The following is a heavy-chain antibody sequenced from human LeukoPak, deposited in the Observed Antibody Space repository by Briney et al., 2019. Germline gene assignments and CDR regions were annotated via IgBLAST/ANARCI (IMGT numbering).Heavy chain of an antibody. CDR1: GYTFSGYY. CDR3: ARDPPIGGADVFDI. J-gene: IGHJ3*02. CDR2: INPNSGGT. Sequence: ASVKVSCKASGYTFSGYYMHWVRQAPGQGLEWMGWINPNSGGTNYAQKFQGRVTMTRDTSISTAYMELSRLTSDDTAVYYCARDPPIGGADVFDIWGQGTMVTVSS. D-gene: IGHD3-10*01. V-gene: IGHV1-2*02.